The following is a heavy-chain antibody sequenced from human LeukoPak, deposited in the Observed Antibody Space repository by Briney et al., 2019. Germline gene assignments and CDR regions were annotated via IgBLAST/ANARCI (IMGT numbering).Heavy chain of an antibody. CDR2: ISGSGGST. CDR1: GFTYSSCV. V-gene: IGHV3-23*01. D-gene: IGHD2-2*01. CDR3: AKRHCSSTHCYAFDY. Sequence: PGGSLRLSCATSGFTYSSCVMAWVRQAPGKGLEWVSSISGSGGSTYYADSVKGRFTISRDNSMNTRYLQVNSLTAEDTAVYYCAKRHCSSTHCYAFDYWGQGTLVAVSS. J-gene: IGHJ4*02.